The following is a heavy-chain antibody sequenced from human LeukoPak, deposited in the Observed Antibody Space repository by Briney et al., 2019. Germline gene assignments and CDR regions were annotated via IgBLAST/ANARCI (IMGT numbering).Heavy chain of an antibody. CDR2: ISSRGSTI. J-gene: IGHJ4*02. CDR1: GFTFSSYE. D-gene: IGHD1-26*01. V-gene: IGHV3-48*03. Sequence: QSGGSLRLSCAASGFTFSSYEVNWVRQAPGKGLEWISYISSRGSTIYYTDSVKGRFTISRDNAKNSLYLQMNSLRAEDTAVYHCASGAYRDYFDYWGQGTLVTVSS. CDR3: ASGAYRDYFDY.